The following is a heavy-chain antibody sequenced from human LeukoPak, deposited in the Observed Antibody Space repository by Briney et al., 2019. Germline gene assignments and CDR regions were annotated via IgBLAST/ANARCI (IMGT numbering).Heavy chain of an antibody. CDR1: GGSISSSSYY. D-gene: IGHD2-15*01. V-gene: IGHV4-39*07. CDR2: INHSGST. CDR3: ASERYCSGGSCTSGFAY. J-gene: IGHJ4*02. Sequence: SETLSLTCTVSGGSISSSSYYWGWIRQPPGKGLEWIGEINHSGSTNYNPSLKRRVTISVDTSKNQFSLKLSSVTAADTAVYYCASERYCSGGSCTSGFAYWGQGTLVTVYS.